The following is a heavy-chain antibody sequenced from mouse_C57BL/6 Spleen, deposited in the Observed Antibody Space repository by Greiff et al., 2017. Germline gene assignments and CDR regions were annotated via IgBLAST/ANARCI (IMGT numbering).Heavy chain of an antibody. CDR2: INPYNGGT. V-gene: IGHV1-19*01. J-gene: IGHJ2*01. CDR3: ARPITTVPFDY. D-gene: IGHD1-1*01. CDR1: GYTFTDYY. Sequence: EVQLQQSGPVLVKPGASVKMSCKASGYTFTDYYMNWVKQSHGKSLEWIGVINPYNGGTSYNQKFKGKATLTVDKSSSTAYMELNSLTSEDSAVYYCARPITTVPFDYWGQGTTLTVSS.